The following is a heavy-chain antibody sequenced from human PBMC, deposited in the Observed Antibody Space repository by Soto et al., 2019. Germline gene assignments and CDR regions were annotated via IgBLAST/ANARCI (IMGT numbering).Heavy chain of an antibody. CDR2: IFYTGIV. Sequence: QVQLQQSGPGLMKPSETLSLTCTVSGDSITSSYWSWFRQPPGKGLEYIGFIFYTGIVSYNPSLKSXLTISMDTSKNQFSLNLSSVTAADTAVYYCAKGAGRDGYNTARGQGTLVTVSA. CDR3: AKGAGRDGYNTA. CDR1: GDSITSSY. V-gene: IGHV4-59*01. D-gene: IGHD5-12*01. J-gene: IGHJ4*02.